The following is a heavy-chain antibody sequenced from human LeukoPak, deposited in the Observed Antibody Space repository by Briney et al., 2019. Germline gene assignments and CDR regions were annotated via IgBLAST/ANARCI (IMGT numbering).Heavy chain of an antibody. D-gene: IGHD2-2*01. CDR1: GFTFSSYW. CDR3: ARDGGWDCSSISCYQTDY. CDR2: INSDGSST. J-gene: IGHJ4*02. Sequence: GGSLRLSCAASGFTFSSYWMHWVRQAPGKGLVWVSRINSDGSSTSYADSVKGRFTISRDNAKNTLYLQMNSLIAEDTVVYYCARDGGWDCSSISCYQTDYWGQGTLVTVSS. V-gene: IGHV3-74*01.